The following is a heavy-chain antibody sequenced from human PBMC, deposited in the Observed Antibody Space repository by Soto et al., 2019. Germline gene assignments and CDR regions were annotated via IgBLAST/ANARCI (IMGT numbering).Heavy chain of an antibody. V-gene: IGHV3-74*01. CDR3: ARAGYNYGYYFDY. J-gene: IGHJ4*02. CDR2: INTDGSST. D-gene: IGHD5-18*01. Sequence: GGSLRLSCAASGFTFSSYWMHWVRQAPGKGLVWVSRINTDGSSTNYADSVKGRFTISRDNAKNTLYLQMNSLRAEDTAVYYCARAGYNYGYYFDYWGQGTLVTVSS. CDR1: GFTFSSYW.